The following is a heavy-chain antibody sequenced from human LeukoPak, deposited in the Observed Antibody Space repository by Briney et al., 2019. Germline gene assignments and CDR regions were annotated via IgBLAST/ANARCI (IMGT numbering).Heavy chain of an antibody. CDR2: IIPIFGTA. CDR1: GGTFSSYA. CDR3: AREYSSSGYPDY. D-gene: IGHD6-6*01. V-gene: IGHV1-69*05. J-gene: IGHJ4*02. Sequence: ASVKVSCKASGGTFSSYAISWVRQAPGQGLEWMGGIIPIFGTANYAQKFQGRVTITTDESTSTAYMELSSLRSEDTAVYYCAREYSSSGYPDYWGQGTLVTVSS.